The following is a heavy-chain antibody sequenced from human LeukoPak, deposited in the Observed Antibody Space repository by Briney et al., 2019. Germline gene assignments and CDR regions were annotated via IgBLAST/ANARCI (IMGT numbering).Heavy chain of an antibody. CDR3: ARVGSGNFDY. CDR1: GVSISSYY. CDR2: IYYSGNT. D-gene: IGHD1-26*01. Sequence: SETLSHTCTVSGVSISSYYWSWIRQPPGKGLEWIGYIYYSGNTNYNPSLKSRVTISIDTSKNQFSLKLNSVTAADTAVYYCARVGSGNFDYWGQGTLVTVSS. V-gene: IGHV4-59*08. J-gene: IGHJ4*02.